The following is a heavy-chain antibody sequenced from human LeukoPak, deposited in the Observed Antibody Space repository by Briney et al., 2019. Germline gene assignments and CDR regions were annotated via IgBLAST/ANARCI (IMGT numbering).Heavy chain of an antibody. CDR1: GFTFSSYE. J-gene: IGHJ6*04. D-gene: IGHD3-10*02. CDR2: ISSSVSII. CDR3: AELGITMIGGV. V-gene: IGHV3-48*03. Sequence: GGSLRLSCAASGFTFSSYEMNWGREAPGQGLEGVSYISSSVSIIYYADSVKGRFTISRDNAKNSLYLQMNSLRAEDTAVYYCAELGITMIGGVWGKGTTVTISS.